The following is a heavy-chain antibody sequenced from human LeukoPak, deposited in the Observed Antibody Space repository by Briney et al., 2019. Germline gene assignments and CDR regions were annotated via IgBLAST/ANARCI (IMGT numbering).Heavy chain of an antibody. CDR3: ARDTEDFDY. CDR1: GYTFTSYY. V-gene: IGHV1-46*01. J-gene: IGHJ4*02. CDR2: INPSGGST. Sequence: ASVKGSCKASGYTFTSYYIPSVRQAPGQGLEWMGIINPSGGSTTYAQKFQGRVTMTRDASTSTVYMELSSLRSEDTAVYYCARDTEDFDYWGQGTLVTVSS.